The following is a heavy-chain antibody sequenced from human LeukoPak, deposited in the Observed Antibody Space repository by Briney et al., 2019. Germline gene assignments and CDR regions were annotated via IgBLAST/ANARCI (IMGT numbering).Heavy chain of an antibody. CDR2: IYSSGST. Sequence: SETLSLTCTVSGGSISTYYWSWIRQPAGKGLEWIGRIYSSGSTNYNPSLKSRVTMSVDTSKNQFSLKLSSVTAADTAVYYCARRLNYYDSSGQRRNYFDYWGQGTLVTVSS. V-gene: IGHV4-4*07. CDR1: GGSISTYY. CDR3: ARRLNYYDSSGQRRNYFDY. D-gene: IGHD3-22*01. J-gene: IGHJ4*02.